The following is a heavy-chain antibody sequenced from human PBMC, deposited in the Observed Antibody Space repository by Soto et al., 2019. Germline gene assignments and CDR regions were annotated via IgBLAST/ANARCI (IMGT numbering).Heavy chain of an antibody. CDR3: AGDTYGLDV. Sequence: QVQMQESGPGLVKPSETLSLTCTVSGASINNYYCNWVRQPPGKGLEWIGSIHYSGTTHYNPSLESRVTISRHAARNQFSLRLRSVTAADAAVYYCAGDTYGLDVWGQGTTVTVSS. J-gene: IGHJ6*02. CDR2: IHYSGTT. CDR1: GASINNYY. V-gene: IGHV4-59*01.